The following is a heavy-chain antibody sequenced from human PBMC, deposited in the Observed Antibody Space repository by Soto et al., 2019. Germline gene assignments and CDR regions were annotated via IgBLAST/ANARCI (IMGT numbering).Heavy chain of an antibody. CDR2: FDPEDGET. V-gene: IGHV1-24*01. CDR1: GYTLTELS. Sequence: ASLKVSCTVSGYTLTELSMHWVRQAPGKGLEWMGGFDPEDGETIYAQKFQGRVTMTEDTSTDTAYMELSSMRSEDTAVYYCATARYPGIAVAGFDYWGQGTLLTVSS. D-gene: IGHD6-19*01. J-gene: IGHJ4*02. CDR3: ATARYPGIAVAGFDY.